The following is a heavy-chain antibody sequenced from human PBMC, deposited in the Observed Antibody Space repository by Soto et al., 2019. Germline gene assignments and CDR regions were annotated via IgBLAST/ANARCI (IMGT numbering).Heavy chain of an antibody. J-gene: IGHJ5*02. D-gene: IGHD4-17*01. CDR3: ARARGGDSGDYASLFDR. CDR1: GGSVSIGDYL. Sequence: KPSETLSLTCTVFGGSVSIGDYLWSWIRQRPGKGLEWIGYIHDSGNTYYNPSLKSRVTISLDTSKNQFSLKVTSMTAADTAVYFCARARGGDSGDYASLFDRWRQGNLVTVSS. CDR2: IHDSGNT. V-gene: IGHV4-30-4*01.